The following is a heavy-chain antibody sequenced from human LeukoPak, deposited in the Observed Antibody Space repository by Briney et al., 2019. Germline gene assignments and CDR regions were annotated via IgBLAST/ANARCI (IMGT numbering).Heavy chain of an antibody. CDR3: ARHQHYYDSSGYYYEDGNDAFDI. D-gene: IGHD3-22*01. CDR2: IYYSGTT. J-gene: IGHJ3*02. Sequence: SETLSLTCTVSGGSISSHYWSWIRQPPGKGLEWIGYIYYSGTTNYNPSLKSRVTISVDTSKTQFSLKLSSVTAADTAVYYCARHQHYYDSSGYYYEDGNDAFDIWGQGTTVTVSS. V-gene: IGHV4-59*11. CDR1: GGSISSHY.